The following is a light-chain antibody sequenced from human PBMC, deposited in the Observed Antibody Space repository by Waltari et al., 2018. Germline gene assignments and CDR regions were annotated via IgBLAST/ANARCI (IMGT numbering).Light chain of an antibody. J-gene: IGLJ2*01. CDR3: SSYTSSSTL. Sequence: QSALTQPASVSGSPGQSITISCTGTSRDVGGSYYVSWYQQHPDKAPKLMIYDVNNRASGVSNRFSGSKSGNTASLTISGLQAEDEADYYCSSYTSSSTLFGGGTKLTVL. CDR1: SRDVGGSYY. V-gene: IGLV2-14*03. CDR2: DVN.